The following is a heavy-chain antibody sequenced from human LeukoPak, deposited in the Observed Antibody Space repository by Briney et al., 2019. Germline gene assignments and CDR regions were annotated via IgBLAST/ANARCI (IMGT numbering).Heavy chain of an antibody. CDR2: IIPIFGTA. CDR3: ARGGGYGSSWSY. Sequence: SVKVSCKASGGTFSSHAISWVRQAPGQGLEWMGGIIPIFGTANYAQKFQGRVTITADESTGTAYMELSSLRSEDTAVYYCARGGGYGSSWSYWGQGTLVTVSS. CDR1: GGTFSSHA. J-gene: IGHJ4*02. D-gene: IGHD6-13*01. V-gene: IGHV1-69*13.